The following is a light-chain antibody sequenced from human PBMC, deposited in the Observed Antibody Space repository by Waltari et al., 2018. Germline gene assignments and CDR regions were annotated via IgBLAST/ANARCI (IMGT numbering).Light chain of an antibody. CDR3: QQYWSTPQT. CDR1: VSFFYGPNTRMY. CDR2: WSS. Sequence: DIARTQSQDSLHVSLGERAAINCTTRVSFFYGPNTRMYLACYQQRPGKPPKLLLYWSSTRQPGVPERFSGSGSGTEFTLTISSLHPDDVAVYYCQQYWSTPQTFGQGTRLDI. J-gene: IGKJ2*01. V-gene: IGKV4-1*01.